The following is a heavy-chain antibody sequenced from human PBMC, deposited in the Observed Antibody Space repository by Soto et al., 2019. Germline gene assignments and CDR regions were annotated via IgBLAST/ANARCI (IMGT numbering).Heavy chain of an antibody. J-gene: IGHJ6*02. CDR3: ARVPLGGDYYYDGMDV. V-gene: IGHV1-18*01. Sequence: QVQLVQSGAEVKKPGASVKVSCKAFGYTVTSYGISWVRQAPGQGLAWMGWISGYNGNTNYAQKLQGRVTMTTDTSTSTGYMELRSLRSADTAVYYCARVPLGGDYYYDGMDVWGQGTTVTVSS. CDR2: ISGYNGNT. D-gene: IGHD2-21*01. CDR1: GYTVTSYG.